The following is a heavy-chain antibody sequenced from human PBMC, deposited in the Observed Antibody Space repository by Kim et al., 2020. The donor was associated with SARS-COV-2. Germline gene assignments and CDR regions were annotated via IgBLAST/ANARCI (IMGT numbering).Heavy chain of an antibody. Sequence: ASVKVSCKVSGHTLIELSMHWVRQAPGKGLEWMGGFDPEDGETIYAQKLQGRVTMTEEQSTDIAYMELSSLRSEDTAVYYCAVSTAVAGTPGQYYYYYVMDVWGQGTTVTVSS. CDR1: GHTLIELS. D-gene: IGHD6-19*01. V-gene: IGHV1-24*01. J-gene: IGHJ6*02. CDR2: FDPEDGET. CDR3: AVSTAVAGTPGQYYYYYVMDV.